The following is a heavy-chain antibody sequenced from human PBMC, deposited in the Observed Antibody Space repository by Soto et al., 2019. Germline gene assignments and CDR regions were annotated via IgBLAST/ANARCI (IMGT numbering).Heavy chain of an antibody. CDR1: GYTFTSHS. CDR3: ARNYNGLSS. CDR2: MNPNGVNT. D-gene: IGHD1-7*01. J-gene: IGHJ4*02. V-gene: IGHV1-8*01. Sequence: GASVKVSCKASGYTFTSHSSIWVRQATGQGLEWVGWMNPNGVNTGYAQKFQGRISMTRDTSISTAYMELSSLRSEDTAVYFCARNYNGLSSRGQGTLXTVSS.